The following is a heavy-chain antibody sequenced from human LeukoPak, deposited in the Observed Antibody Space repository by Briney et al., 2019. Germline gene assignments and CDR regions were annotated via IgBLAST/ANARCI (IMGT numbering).Heavy chain of an antibody. D-gene: IGHD3-22*01. Sequence: PSETLSLTCTVSGGSISSYYWSWIRQPPGKGLEGIGDIYYSGSTNYNPSLKSRVTISVDTSKNQFSLKLSSVTAADTAVYYCARRSSGYYYYYGMDVWGQGTTVTVSS. CDR1: GGSISSYY. V-gene: IGHV4-59*08. CDR3: ARRSSGYYYYYGMDV. J-gene: IGHJ6*02. CDR2: IYYSGST.